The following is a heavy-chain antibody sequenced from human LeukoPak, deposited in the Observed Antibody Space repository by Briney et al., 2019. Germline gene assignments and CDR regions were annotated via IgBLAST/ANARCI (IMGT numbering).Heavy chain of an antibody. CDR3: VVGGAGGGYFPN. D-gene: IGHD3-16*01. Sequence: PGGSLRLACAVAEFSVILSSMRWVRHAAGKWLGWVAKMKEEGSDEKYVDSVKGRFTISRDNAKNSLYMQMNSLRHEDTAVYFCVVGGAGGGYFPNWGQGSLVIVSS. CDR1: EFSVILSS. J-gene: IGHJ1*01. CDR2: MKEEGSDE. V-gene: IGHV3-7*01.